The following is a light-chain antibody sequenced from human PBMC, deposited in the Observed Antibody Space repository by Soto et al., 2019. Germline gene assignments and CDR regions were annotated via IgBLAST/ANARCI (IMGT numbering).Light chain of an antibody. J-gene: IGLJ3*02. Sequence: QPVLAQPPSASGTPGQRVTISCSGSSSNIGTITVNWYQHLPGTAPKLLIYGDNQRPSGVPDRFSGSKSGTSASLAINGLQSEDEADYYCALWDDSLHNGVFGGGTKLTVL. CDR3: ALWDDSLHNGV. CDR1: SSNIGTIT. V-gene: IGLV1-44*01. CDR2: GDN.